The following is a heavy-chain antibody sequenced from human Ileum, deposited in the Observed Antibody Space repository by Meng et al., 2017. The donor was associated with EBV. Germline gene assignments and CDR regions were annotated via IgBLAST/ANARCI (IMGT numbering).Heavy chain of an antibody. CDR2: IYHSGST. J-gene: IGHJ4*02. D-gene: IGHD4-17*01. CDR3: ASGRDYAWHS. Sequence: QVQLQEAGPGLLQPSGTLSLTCAVSGDSSSSNNWWSWVRQPPGKGLEWIGEIYHSGSTNYNPSFKSRVTMSVDKSKNQISLNLSSVTAADTAVYYCASGRDYAWHSWGRGTLVTVSS. V-gene: IGHV4-4*02. CDR1: GDSSSSNNW.